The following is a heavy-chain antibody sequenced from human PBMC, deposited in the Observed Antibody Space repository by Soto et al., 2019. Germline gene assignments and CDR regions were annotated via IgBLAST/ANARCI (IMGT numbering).Heavy chain of an antibody. CDR2: IDPSDSYT. V-gene: IGHV5-10-1*01. D-gene: IGHD3-3*01. CDR1: GYSFTSYW. Sequence: LVESLKISCKGSGYSFTSYWISWVRQMPGKGLEWMGRIDPSDSYTNYSPSFQGHVTISADKSISTAYLQWSSLKASDTAMYYCAIDFWSGSLYWGQGTLVTVSS. CDR3: AIDFWSGSLY. J-gene: IGHJ4*02.